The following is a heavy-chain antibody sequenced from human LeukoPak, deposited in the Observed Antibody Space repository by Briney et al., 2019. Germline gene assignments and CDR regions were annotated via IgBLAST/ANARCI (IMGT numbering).Heavy chain of an antibody. CDR2: ISGSGGST. V-gene: IGHV3-23*01. Sequence: RGSLRLSCAASGFTFSSYAMSWVRQAPGKGLEWVSAISGSGGSTYYADSVKGRFTISRDNSKNTLYLQMNSLRAEDTAVYYCARVTMDCGGDCRAFDIWGQGTMVTVSS. CDR3: ARVTMDCGGDCRAFDI. D-gene: IGHD2-21*01. J-gene: IGHJ3*02. CDR1: GFTFSSYA.